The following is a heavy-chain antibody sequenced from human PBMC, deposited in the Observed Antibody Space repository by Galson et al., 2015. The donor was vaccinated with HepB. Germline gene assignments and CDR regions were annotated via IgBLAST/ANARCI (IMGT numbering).Heavy chain of an antibody. Sequence: LRLSCAASGFTFSSYGMHWVRQPPGKGLEWIGSIYYSGSTYYNPSLKSRVTISVDTSKNQFSLKLSSVTAADTAVYYCATGGNDSSGYPFDPWGQGTLVTVSS. CDR1: GFTFSSYG. J-gene: IGHJ5*02. D-gene: IGHD3-22*01. CDR3: ATGGNDSSGYPFDP. V-gene: IGHV4-39*01. CDR2: IYYSGST.